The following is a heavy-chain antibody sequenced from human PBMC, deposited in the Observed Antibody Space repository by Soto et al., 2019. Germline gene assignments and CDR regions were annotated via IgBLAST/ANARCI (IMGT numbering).Heavy chain of an antibody. CDR2: ISNPGSNK. Sequence: QVQLVESGGGVVQPGKSLSLSCTAFGFTFSYYGMHWVRQAPGKGLEWVALISNPGSNKYYADSLKGRFTISSDNSKNTLYLQMNSPPAEDTAVYYCAKEKDCGGTSCQFWARGYWCQGTLLIVSS. J-gene: IGHJ4*02. CDR3: AKEKDCGGTSCQFWARGY. CDR1: GFTFSYYG. V-gene: IGHV3-30*18. D-gene: IGHD2-2*01.